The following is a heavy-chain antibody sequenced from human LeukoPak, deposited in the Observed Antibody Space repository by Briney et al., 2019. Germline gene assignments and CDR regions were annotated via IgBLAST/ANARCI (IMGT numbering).Heavy chain of an antibody. D-gene: IGHD3-22*01. CDR2: IYHTGKS. CDR1: GYSISSGYY. CDR3: ARDPGRRYNYDSSDAFDI. J-gene: IGHJ3*02. Sequence: SETLSLTCIVSGYSISSGYYWDCIRQPPGKGLEWIASIYHTGKSYYNPSLKSRVTISVDTSKNQFSPKLSSLTAADTAVYYCARDPGRRYNYDSSDAFDIWGQGTMVTVSS. V-gene: IGHV4-38-2*02.